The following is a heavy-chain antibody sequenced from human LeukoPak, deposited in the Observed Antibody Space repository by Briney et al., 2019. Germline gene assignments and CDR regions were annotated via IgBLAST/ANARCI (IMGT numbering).Heavy chain of an antibody. D-gene: IGHD2-15*01. Sequence: GGSLRLSCAASGFTFSNAWMSWVRQAPGKGLEWVGRIKSKTDGGTTDYAAPVKGRFTISRDDSKNTLYLQMNSLRADDTAVYYCAGGSLGSGTSSDCCPLDYWGQGTLVTVSS. CDR2: IKSKTDGGTT. CDR1: GFTFSNAW. J-gene: IGHJ4*02. CDR3: AGGSLGSGTSSDCCPLDY. V-gene: IGHV3-15*01.